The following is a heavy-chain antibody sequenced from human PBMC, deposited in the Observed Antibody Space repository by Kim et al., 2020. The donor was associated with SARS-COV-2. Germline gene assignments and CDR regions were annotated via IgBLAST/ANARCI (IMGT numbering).Heavy chain of an antibody. CDR2: INPSGGST. CDR1: GYTFTSYY. CDR3: ARERGNWNEDYYYYGMDV. J-gene: IGHJ6*02. Sequence: ASVKVSCKASGYTFTSYYMHWVRQAPGQGLEWMGIINPSGGSTSYAQKFQGRVTMTRDTSTSTVYMELSSLRSEDTAVYYCARERGNWNEDYYYYGMDVWGQGTTVTVSS. V-gene: IGHV1-46*01. D-gene: IGHD1-20*01.